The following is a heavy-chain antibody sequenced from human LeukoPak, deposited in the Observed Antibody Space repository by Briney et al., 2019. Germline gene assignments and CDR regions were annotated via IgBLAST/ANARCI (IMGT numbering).Heavy chain of an antibody. CDR1: GYTFTGYY. CDR2: INPNSGGT. D-gene: IGHD3-3*01. J-gene: IGHJ6*03. CDR3: ARDSRFRDFWSGYLPSDYYYYYMDV. Sequence: ASVKVSCKASGYTFTGYYMHWVRQAPGQGLEWMGWINPNSGGTNYAQKFQGRVTMTRDTSISTAYMELSRLRSDDTAVYYCARDSRFRDFWSGYLPSDYYYYYMDVWGKGTTVTVSS. V-gene: IGHV1-2*02.